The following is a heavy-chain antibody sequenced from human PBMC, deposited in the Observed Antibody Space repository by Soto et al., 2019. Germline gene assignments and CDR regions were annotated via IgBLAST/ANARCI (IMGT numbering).Heavy chain of an antibody. D-gene: IGHD6-13*01. V-gene: IGHV3-33*01. CDR3: ARDRGRSWRNYYYYYGMDV. J-gene: IGHJ6*02. CDR1: GFTFSSYG. CDR2: IWYDGSNK. Sequence: QVQLVESGGGVVQPGRSLRLSCAASGFTFSSYGMHWVRQAPGKGLEWVAVIWYDGSNKYYADSVKGRFTISRDNSXNXLCXQMNSLRAEDTAVYYCARDRGRSWRNYYYYYGMDVWGQGTTVTVSS.